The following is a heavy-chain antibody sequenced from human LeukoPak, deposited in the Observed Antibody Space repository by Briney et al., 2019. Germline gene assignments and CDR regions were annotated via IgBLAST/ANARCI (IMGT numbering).Heavy chain of an antibody. V-gene: IGHV1-69*06. D-gene: IGHD3-10*01. J-gene: IGHJ4*02. Sequence: SVKVSCKASGGTFSSYAISWVRQAPGQGLEWMGGIIPIFGTANYAQKFQGRVTITADKSTSTAYMELSSLRSEDTAVYYCASQAMVRGVIVLINYFDYWGQGTLVTVSS. CDR2: IIPIFGTA. CDR1: GGTFSSYA. CDR3: ASQAMVRGVIVLINYFDY.